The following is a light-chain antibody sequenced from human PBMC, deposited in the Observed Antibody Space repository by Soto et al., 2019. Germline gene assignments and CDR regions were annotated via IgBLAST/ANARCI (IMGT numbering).Light chain of an antibody. J-gene: IGLJ2*01. CDR2: EVS. CDR1: SSDVGSYNR. CDR3: SLYTSSNTFV. Sequence: QSALTQPPSVSGSPGQSVTISCTGTSSDVGSYNRVFWYRQPLGTAPKLMIYEVSNRPSGVPDRFSGSKSGNTASLTISGLQAEDEADYYCSLYTSSNTFVFGGGTKLTVL. V-gene: IGLV2-18*01.